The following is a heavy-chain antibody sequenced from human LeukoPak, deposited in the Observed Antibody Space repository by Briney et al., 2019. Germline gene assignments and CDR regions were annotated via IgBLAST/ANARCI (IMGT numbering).Heavy chain of an antibody. CDR1: GGTFSSYA. D-gene: IGHD5-18*01. J-gene: IGHJ3*02. CDR3: AYTRGYSLGLGVI. Sequence: ASVKVSCKASGGTFSSYAISWVRQAPGQGLEWMGGIIPIFGTANYAQKFQGRVTITADKSTSTAYMELSSLRSEDTAVYYCAYTRGYSLGLGVIWGQGTMVTVSS. V-gene: IGHV1-69*06. CDR2: IIPIFGTA.